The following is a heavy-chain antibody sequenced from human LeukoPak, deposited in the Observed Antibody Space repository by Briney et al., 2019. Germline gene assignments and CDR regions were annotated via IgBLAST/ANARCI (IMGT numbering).Heavy chain of an antibody. CDR1: GGTFSSYA. Sequence: SVKVSCKASGGTFSSYAISWVRQAPGQGLEWVGRIIPILGIANYAQKFQGRVTITADKSTSTAYMELSSLRSEDTAVYYCAREDYYDSSGYYSFDYWGQGTLVTVSS. CDR3: AREDYYDSSGYYSFDY. V-gene: IGHV1-69*04. CDR2: IIPILGIA. D-gene: IGHD3-22*01. J-gene: IGHJ4*02.